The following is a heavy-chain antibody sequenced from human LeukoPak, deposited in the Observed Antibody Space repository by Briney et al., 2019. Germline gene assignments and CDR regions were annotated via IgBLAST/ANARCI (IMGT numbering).Heavy chain of an antibody. Sequence: SVKVSCKASGGTFSSYAISRVRQAPGQGLEWMGGIIPIFGTANYAQKFQGRVTITADESTSTAYMELSSLRSEDTAVYYCARDHRSYCSGGSCYRYYYYGMDVWGQGTTVTVSS. D-gene: IGHD2-15*01. CDR3: ARDHRSYCSGGSCYRYYYYGMDV. CDR1: GGTFSSYA. V-gene: IGHV1-69*13. J-gene: IGHJ6*02. CDR2: IIPIFGTA.